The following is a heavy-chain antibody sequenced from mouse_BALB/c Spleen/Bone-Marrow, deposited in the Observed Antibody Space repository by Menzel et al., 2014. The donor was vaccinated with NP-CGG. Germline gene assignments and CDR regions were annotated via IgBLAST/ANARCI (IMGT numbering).Heavy chain of an antibody. CDR2: INPGSGGT. J-gene: IGHJ1*01. Sequence: VKLLESGAELVRPGTSVKVSCKASGYAFTNYLIEWVKQRPEQGLEWIGVINPGSGGTNYNEKFKGKATLTADKSSSTAYMQLSSLTSDDSAVYFCARELGRWYFDVWGAGTTVTVSS. V-gene: IGHV1-54*01. CDR1: GYAFTNYL. D-gene: IGHD4-1*01. CDR3: ARELGRWYFDV.